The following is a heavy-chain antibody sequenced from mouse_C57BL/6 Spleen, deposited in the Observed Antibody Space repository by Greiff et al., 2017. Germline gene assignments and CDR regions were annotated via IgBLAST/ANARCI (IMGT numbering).Heavy chain of an antibody. J-gene: IGHJ2*01. D-gene: IGHD1-1*01. CDR1: GYTFTSYW. V-gene: IGHV1-61*01. Sequence: QVQLQQPGAELVRPGSSVKLSCKASGYTFTSYWMDWVKQRPGQGLEWIGNIYPSDSETHYNQKFKDKATLTVDKSSSTASMQLSSLTSEDSAVYDCARSPVVAPLDYWGQGTTLTVSS. CDR2: IYPSDSET. CDR3: ARSPVVAPLDY.